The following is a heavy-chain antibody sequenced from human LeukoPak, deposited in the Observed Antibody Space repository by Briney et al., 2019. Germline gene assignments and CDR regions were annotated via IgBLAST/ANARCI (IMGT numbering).Heavy chain of an antibody. V-gene: IGHV3-23*01. CDR2: ISSNGDKT. Sequence: GGSLRLSCAASAFSFSNFFMSWVRQAPGKGLKWVSSISSNGDKTHYADSVKGRFTISRDNSKNTLFLQLNSLRVEDTAIYYCAFSTGFDFWGQGTVVTVSS. CDR3: AFSTGFDF. CDR1: AFSFSNFF. J-gene: IGHJ4*02. D-gene: IGHD1-1*01.